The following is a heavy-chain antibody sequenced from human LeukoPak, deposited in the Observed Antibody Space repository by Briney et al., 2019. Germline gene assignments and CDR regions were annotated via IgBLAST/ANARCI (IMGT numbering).Heavy chain of an antibody. CDR1: GFSLSTYA. J-gene: IGHJ6*02. CDR2: ISYDGGDK. V-gene: IGHV3-30*04. CDR3: ARALGYYGSGSYFYGMDV. D-gene: IGHD3-10*01. Sequence: GGSLRLSYATSGFSLSTYAMHWVRQAPGNGLEWVALISYDGGDKYYADSVKGRVTISRDNSKNTLYLQISSLRPEDTAVYYCARALGYYGSGSYFYGMDVWGQGTTVTVSS.